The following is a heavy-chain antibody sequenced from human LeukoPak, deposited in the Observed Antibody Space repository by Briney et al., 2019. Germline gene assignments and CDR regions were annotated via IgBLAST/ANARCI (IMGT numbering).Heavy chain of an antibody. Sequence: GGSLRLSCAASGFTFSNYAMSWVRQAPGKGLEWVSTISGNGDNTYYADSVKGRFTISRDNSKNTLYLQMNSLRAEDTAVYYCAGSMVRGVIPFDYWGQGTLVTVSS. CDR2: ISGNGDNT. CDR3: AGSMVRGVIPFDY. V-gene: IGHV3-23*01. D-gene: IGHD3-10*01. J-gene: IGHJ4*02. CDR1: GFTFSNYA.